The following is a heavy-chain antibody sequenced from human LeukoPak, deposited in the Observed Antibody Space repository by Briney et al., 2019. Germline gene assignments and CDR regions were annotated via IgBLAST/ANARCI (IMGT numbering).Heavy chain of an antibody. D-gene: IGHD3-22*01. V-gene: IGHV1-2*02. CDR1: GYTFTGYY. Sequence: ASVTVSCKASGYTFTGYYMHWVRQAPGQGLEWMGWINPNSGGTNYAQKFQGRVTMTRDTSISTAYMELSRLRSDDTVVYYCAIGGYYDSSGMWAFDIWGQGTMVTVSS. CDR3: AIGGYYDSSGMWAFDI. J-gene: IGHJ3*02. CDR2: INPNSGGT.